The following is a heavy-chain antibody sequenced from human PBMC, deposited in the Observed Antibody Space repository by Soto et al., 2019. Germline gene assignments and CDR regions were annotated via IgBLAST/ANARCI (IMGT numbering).Heavy chain of an antibody. V-gene: IGHV3-23*01. CDR3: AKDIDSSYFDY. Sequence: PGXXXXLSCAASGFTFSSYAMSWVRQAPGKGLEWVSAISGSGGSTNYADSVKGRFTISRDNSKNTLYLQMNNLRAEDTAVYFCAKDIDSSYFDYWGQGTLVTVSS. CDR1: GFTFSSYA. J-gene: IGHJ4*02. CDR2: ISGSGGST. D-gene: IGHD6-19*01.